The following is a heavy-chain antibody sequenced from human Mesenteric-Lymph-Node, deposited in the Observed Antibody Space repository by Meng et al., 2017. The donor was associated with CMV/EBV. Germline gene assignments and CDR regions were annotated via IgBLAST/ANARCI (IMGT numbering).Heavy chain of an antibody. J-gene: IGHJ4*02. CDR2: IRYDGSNK. V-gene: IGHV3-30*02. CDR3: ARDQYSGYDGFCDF. Sequence: GGSLRLSCAASGFTFSSYGMHWVRQAPGKGLEWVAFIRYDGSNKYYADSVKGRFTISRDNSKNTLYLQMNSLRVEDTGVYYCARDQYSGYDGFCDFWGQGTLVTVSS. CDR1: GFTFSSYG. D-gene: IGHD5-12*01.